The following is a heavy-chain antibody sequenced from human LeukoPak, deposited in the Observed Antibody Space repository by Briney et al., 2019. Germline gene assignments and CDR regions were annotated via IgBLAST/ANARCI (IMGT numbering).Heavy chain of an antibody. D-gene: IGHD1-1*01. J-gene: IGHJ4*02. CDR2: IRQDGTEK. CDR1: GFTFSSYA. CDR3: ARTHTTFFDY. V-gene: IGHV3-7*03. Sequence: GGSLRLSCAASGFTFSSYAMSWVRQAPGKGLEWVANIRQDGTEKYFVDSVESRFIISRDNAKNSLYLQMNSLRAEDTAVYYCARTHTTFFDYWGQGTLVTVSS.